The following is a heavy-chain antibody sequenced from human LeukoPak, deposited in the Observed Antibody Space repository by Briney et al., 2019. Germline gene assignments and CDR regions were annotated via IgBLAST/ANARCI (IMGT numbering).Heavy chain of an antibody. CDR3: ARGMADTPMAPGF. Sequence: GGSLRLSCAVSGGTFSAYWMAWVRQSPGKGLEWVAEINEDGSVKYYVDSMKGRFTISRDNAKNSLFLQMNSLRAKDTAVYYCARGMADTPMAPGFWGQGTLVTVSS. CDR1: GGTFSAYW. D-gene: IGHD5-18*01. CDR2: INEDGSVK. J-gene: IGHJ4*02. V-gene: IGHV3-7*01.